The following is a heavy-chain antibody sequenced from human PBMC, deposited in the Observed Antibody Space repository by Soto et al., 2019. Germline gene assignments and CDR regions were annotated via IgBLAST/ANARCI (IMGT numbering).Heavy chain of an antibody. CDR1: GYTFTSYG. CDR2: ISAYNGNT. V-gene: IGHV1-18*01. Sequence: GASVKVSCKASGYTFTSYGISWVRQAPGQGLEWMGWISAYNGNTNYAQKLQGRVTMTTDTSTSTAYMELRSLRSDDTAVYYCARDGIVVVPAAIGTFDYWGQGTLVTVSS. D-gene: IGHD2-2*01. J-gene: IGHJ4*02. CDR3: ARDGIVVVPAAIGTFDY.